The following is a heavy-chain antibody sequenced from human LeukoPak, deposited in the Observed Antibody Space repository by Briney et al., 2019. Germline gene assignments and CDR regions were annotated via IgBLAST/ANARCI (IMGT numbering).Heavy chain of an antibody. D-gene: IGHD3-16*02. Sequence: VASVKVSCEASGYTFTSHGINWLRQAPGQGLEWMGWISGYNGNTEYAQKFKGRVTMTTDRSTNTVYLEVTSLRSDDTAVYYCARDRPTMITFGGVIIAAYWGQGTLISVSS. J-gene: IGHJ4*02. CDR1: GYTFTSHG. CDR3: ARDRPTMITFGGVIIAAY. CDR2: ISGYNGNT. V-gene: IGHV1-18*01.